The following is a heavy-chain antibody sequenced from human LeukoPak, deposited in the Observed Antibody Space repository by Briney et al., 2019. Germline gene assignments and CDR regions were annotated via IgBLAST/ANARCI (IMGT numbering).Heavy chain of an antibody. J-gene: IGHJ4*02. Sequence: ASVKVSCKASGYTFTSYAMHWVRQAPGQRLEWMGWINAGNGNTKYSQEFQGRVTITRDTSASTAYMELSSLRSEDMAVYYCARDANMGGYSSSWYSAGAGYYFDYWGQGTLVTVSS. CDR2: INAGNGNT. CDR1: GYTFTSYA. D-gene: IGHD6-13*01. CDR3: ARDANMGGYSSSWYSAGAGYYFDY. V-gene: IGHV1-3*03.